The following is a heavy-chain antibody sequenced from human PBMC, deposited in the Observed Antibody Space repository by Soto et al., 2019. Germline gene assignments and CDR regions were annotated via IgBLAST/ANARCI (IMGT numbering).Heavy chain of an antibody. CDR2: IHPGDSDI. D-gene: IGHD1-26*01. V-gene: IGHV5-51*01. CDR3: ARRSSTKFSGSPYDS. J-gene: IGHJ5*01. Sequence: GESLKISCKGSGYSFSDYWIDWVRQMPGKGLEWMGIIHPGDSDIRYSPSFQGQVTIPADRSISTAYLHWTSLKASDSAMYYCARRSSTKFSGSPYDSWGQGTLVTVSS. CDR1: GYSFSDYW.